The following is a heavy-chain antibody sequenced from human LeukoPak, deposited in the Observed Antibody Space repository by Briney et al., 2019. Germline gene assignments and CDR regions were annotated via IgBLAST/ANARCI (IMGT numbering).Heavy chain of an antibody. CDR3: AKAIAAAGYYYYYMDV. J-gene: IGHJ6*03. CDR2: IWYDGSNK. CDR1: GFTFSSYS. V-gene: IGHV3-33*06. D-gene: IGHD6-13*01. Sequence: PGGSLRLSCAASGFTFSSYSMNWVRQAPGKGLEWVAVIWYDGSNKYYADSVKGRFTISRDNSKNTLYLQMNSLRAEDTAVYYCAKAIAAAGYYYYYMDVWGKGTTVTVSS.